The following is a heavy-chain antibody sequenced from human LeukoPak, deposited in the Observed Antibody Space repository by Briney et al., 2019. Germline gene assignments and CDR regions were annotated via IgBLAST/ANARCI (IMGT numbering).Heavy chain of an antibody. CDR3: ARLEGRDGYNLFDY. CDR2: IYPGDSDT. V-gene: IGHV5-51*01. J-gene: IGHJ4*02. Sequence: GDSLKISCKGSGYRFTSYWIGWVRQMPGKGLEWMGIIYPGDSDTTYSPSFQGQVTISADKSITTAYLQWSSLKASDTAMYYCARLEGRDGYNLFDYWGQGTLVTVSS. D-gene: IGHD5-24*01. CDR1: GYRFTSYW.